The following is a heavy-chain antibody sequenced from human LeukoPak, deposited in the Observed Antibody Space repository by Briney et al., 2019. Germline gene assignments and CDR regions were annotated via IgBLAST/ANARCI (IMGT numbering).Heavy chain of an antibody. J-gene: IGHJ2*01. CDR3: ARARRQWLVAYWYFDL. Sequence: PGGSLRLSCAASGFTFSSYSMNWVRQAPGKGLEWVSSISSSSSTIYYADSVKGRFTISRDNAKNSLYLQMNSLRAEDTAVYYCARARRQWLVAYWYFDLWGRGTLVTVSS. CDR2: ISSSSSTI. CDR1: GFTFSSYS. V-gene: IGHV3-48*01. D-gene: IGHD6-19*01.